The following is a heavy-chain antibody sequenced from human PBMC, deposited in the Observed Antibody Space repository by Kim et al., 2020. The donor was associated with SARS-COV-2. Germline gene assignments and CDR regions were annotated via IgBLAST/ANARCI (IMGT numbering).Heavy chain of an antibody. CDR1: GFTFSSYW. J-gene: IGHJ4*02. CDR2: IKQDGSEK. V-gene: IGHV3-7*03. D-gene: IGHD6-19*01. Sequence: WGSLRLSCAASGFTFSSYWMSWVRQAPGKGLEWVANIKQDGSEKYYVDSVKGRFTISRDNAKNSLYLQMNSLRAEDTAVYYCARDSSGWYENPIFDYWGQGTLVTVSS. CDR3: ARDSSGWYENPIFDY.